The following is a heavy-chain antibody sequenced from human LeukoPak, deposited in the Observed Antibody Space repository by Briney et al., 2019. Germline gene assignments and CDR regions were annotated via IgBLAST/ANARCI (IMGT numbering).Heavy chain of an antibody. D-gene: IGHD3-22*01. CDR1: GYSISSGYY. CDR3: ARDRYYYDSSGYYQLDY. J-gene: IGHJ4*02. CDR2: IYRRGST. V-gene: IGHV4-38-2*02. Sequence: SETLSLTCTVSGYSISSGYYWGWIRQSPGKGLEWIGNIYRRGSTHYNPSLKSRVTMSVDTSKNQLSLKLSSVTAADTAVYYCARDRYYYDSSGYYQLDYWGQGTLVTVSS.